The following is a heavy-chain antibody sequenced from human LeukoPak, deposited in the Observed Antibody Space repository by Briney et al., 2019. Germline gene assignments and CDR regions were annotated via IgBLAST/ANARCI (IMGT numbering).Heavy chain of an antibody. CDR2: IRSKANSYAT. CDR3: TRLDGAYQLLYSVSRYMDV. Sequence: PAGGSLRLSCAASGFTFSGSAMHWVRQASGKGLEWVGRIRSKANSYATAYAASVKGRFTISRDDSKNTAYLQMNSLKTEDTAVYYCTRLDGAYQLLYSVSRYMDVWGKGTTVTVSS. D-gene: IGHD2-2*02. J-gene: IGHJ6*03. V-gene: IGHV3-73*01. CDR1: GFTFSGSA.